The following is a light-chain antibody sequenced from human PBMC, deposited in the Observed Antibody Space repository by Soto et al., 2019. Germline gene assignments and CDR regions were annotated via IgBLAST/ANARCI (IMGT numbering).Light chain of an antibody. CDR2: EVS. Sequence: QSALTQPPSASGSPGQSVTISCTGTSSDVGAYKYVSWYQQYPGKAPKLMIYEVSKRPSGVPARFSGSKSGNTASLTVSGLQSEDEADYYCTSYVGSDTWVFGGGIKLTVL. J-gene: IGLJ3*02. V-gene: IGLV2-8*01. CDR1: SSDVGAYKY. CDR3: TSYVGSDTWV.